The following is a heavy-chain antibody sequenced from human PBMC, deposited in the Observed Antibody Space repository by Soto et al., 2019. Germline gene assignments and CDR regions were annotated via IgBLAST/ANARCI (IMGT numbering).Heavy chain of an antibody. Sequence: QVQLHESGPGLVKPSETLSLTCSVSGGSIGSYYWSWIRQPPGKGLEWIGYIYYMGSTNYNPSLTSRVTISVDTSKNQFSLKLSSVTAADTAVYYCARGGRRPIDFWGQGALVTVSS. CDR3: ARGGRRPIDF. V-gene: IGHV4-59*08. D-gene: IGHD2-15*01. CDR2: IYYMGST. CDR1: GGSIGSYY. J-gene: IGHJ4*02.